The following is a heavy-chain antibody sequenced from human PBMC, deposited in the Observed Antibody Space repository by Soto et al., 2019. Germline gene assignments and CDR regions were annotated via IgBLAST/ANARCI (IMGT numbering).Heavy chain of an antibody. CDR3: AGDWNSQGDF. Sequence: EVLLVESGGGLVQPGGSLRLSCAASGFTFSAYWMTWVRQAPGKGLEWVANIKQDGSKKNYVDAVKGRFTITRDNAKNLIFLAMNSLGVEDSAVYYCAGDWNSQGDFWGRGTLVTVSS. CDR1: GFTFSAYW. D-gene: IGHD1-1*01. CDR2: IKQDGSKK. J-gene: IGHJ4*02. V-gene: IGHV3-7*04.